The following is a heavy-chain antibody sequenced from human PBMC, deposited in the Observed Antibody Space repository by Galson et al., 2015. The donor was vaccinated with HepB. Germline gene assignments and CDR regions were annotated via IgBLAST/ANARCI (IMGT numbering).Heavy chain of an antibody. J-gene: IGHJ4*02. V-gene: IGHV3-33*08. CDR1: GFTFSYYA. D-gene: IGHD6-13*01. Sequence: SLRLSCAASGFTFSYYAMAWVRQAPGKGLEWVGVIWSDGSNKYYADFVKGRFTISRDNSKNTLYLQMNSLRVEDTAVYYCARKGPYASSCMDYWGQGTLVTVSS. CDR3: ARKGPYASSCMDY. CDR2: IWSDGSNK.